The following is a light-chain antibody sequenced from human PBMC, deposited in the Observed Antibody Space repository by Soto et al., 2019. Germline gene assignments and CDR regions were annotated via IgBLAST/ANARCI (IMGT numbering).Light chain of an antibody. J-gene: IGKJ4*01. CDR3: QQRSNWPLT. CDR2: DAS. V-gene: IGKV3-11*01. Sequence: EIELTQSPATLSLSPGERATLSCRASQSISSYLAWYQQKPGQAPRLLIYDASNRATGIPARFSGSGYGTDFTLTISTLEPEDFAVYYCQQRSNWPLTFGGGTKVEFK. CDR1: QSISSY.